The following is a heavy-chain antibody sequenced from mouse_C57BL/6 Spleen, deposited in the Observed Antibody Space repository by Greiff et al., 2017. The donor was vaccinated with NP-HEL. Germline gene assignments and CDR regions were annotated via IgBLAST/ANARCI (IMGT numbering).Heavy chain of an antibody. Sequence: VQLQQSGAELVKPGASVKISCKASGYAFSSYWMNWVKQRPGKGLEWIGQIYPGDGDTNYNGKFKGTATLTADKSSSTAYMQLSSLTSEDSAVYFCARNNYDGYAMDYWGQGTSVTVSS. D-gene: IGHD2-12*01. CDR1: GYAFSSYW. CDR2: IYPGDGDT. CDR3: ARNNYDGYAMDY. V-gene: IGHV1-80*01. J-gene: IGHJ4*01.